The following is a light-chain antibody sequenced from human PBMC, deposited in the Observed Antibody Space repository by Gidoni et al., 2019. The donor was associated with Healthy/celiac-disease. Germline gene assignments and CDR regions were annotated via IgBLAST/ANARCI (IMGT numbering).Light chain of an antibody. V-gene: IGLV3-1*01. J-gene: IGLJ3*02. CDR1: KLGDKY. CDR2: QDR. CDR3: QAWDSPWV. Sequence: SYELTQPPSASVSPGQTASITCSGDKLGDKYACWYQQKPGQSPVLVIYQDRKRPSGIPERFSGSNSGNTATLTISGTQAMDEADYYWQAWDSPWVFGGGTKLTVL.